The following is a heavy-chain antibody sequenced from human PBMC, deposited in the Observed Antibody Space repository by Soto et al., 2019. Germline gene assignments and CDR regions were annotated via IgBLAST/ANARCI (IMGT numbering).Heavy chain of an antibody. CDR2: TYYRSKWYN. CDR3: ARAPGVVVVAATLGAFDI. Sequence: LSQALSLTCASRGGSVSRNSAAWNWIRQSPSRGLEWLGRTYYRSKWYNDYAVSVKSRITINPDTSKNQFSLQLNSVTPEDTAVYYCARAPGVVVVAATLGAFDIWGQGTMVTVSS. J-gene: IGHJ3*02. D-gene: IGHD2-15*01. CDR1: GGSVSRNSAA. V-gene: IGHV6-1*01.